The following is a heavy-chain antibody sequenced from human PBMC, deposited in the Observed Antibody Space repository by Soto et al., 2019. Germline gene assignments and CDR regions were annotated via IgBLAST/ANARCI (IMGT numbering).Heavy chain of an antibody. CDR3: ARGIVGATHYYYYGMDV. Sequence: PGGSLRLSCAASGFTFSSYAMHWVRQAPGKGLEWVSVISYDGSNKYYADSVKGRFTISRYNSKNTLYLQMNSLRAEDTAVYYCARGIVGATHYYYYGMDVWGQGTTVTVSS. D-gene: IGHD1-26*01. CDR2: ISYDGSNK. V-gene: IGHV3-30-3*01. CDR1: GFTFSSYA. J-gene: IGHJ6*02.